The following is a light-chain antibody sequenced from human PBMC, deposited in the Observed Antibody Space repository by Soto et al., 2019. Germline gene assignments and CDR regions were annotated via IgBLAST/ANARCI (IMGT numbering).Light chain of an antibody. J-gene: IGLJ2*01. CDR1: SSNIGAGYD. CDR2: DNS. CDR3: QSYDSSLRGSVV. Sequence: QAVVTQPPSVSGAPGQRVTISCTGSSSNIGAGYDVHWYQQLPGTAPKLLIFDNSNRPSGVPDRISGSRSGTSASLAITGLHAEDEADYYCQSYDSSLRGSVVFGGGTKLTVL. V-gene: IGLV1-40*01.